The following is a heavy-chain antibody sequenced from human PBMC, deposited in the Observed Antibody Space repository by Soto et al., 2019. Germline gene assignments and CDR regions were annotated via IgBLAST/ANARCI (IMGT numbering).Heavy chain of an antibody. CDR2: IWYDGSNK. D-gene: IGHD6-19*01. CDR3: ARDVRGYSSGPDFDY. V-gene: IGHV3-33*01. Sequence: PGGSLRLSRAASGFTFSSYGMHWVRQAPGKGLEWVAVIWYDGSNKYYADSVKGRFTISRDNSKNTLYLQMNSLRAEDTALYYCARDVRGYSSGPDFDYWGQGTLVTVSS. CDR1: GFTFSSYG. J-gene: IGHJ4*02.